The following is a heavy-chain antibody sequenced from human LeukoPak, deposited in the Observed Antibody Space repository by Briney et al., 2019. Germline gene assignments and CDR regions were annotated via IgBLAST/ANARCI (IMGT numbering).Heavy chain of an antibody. CDR1: GFTFSSYW. V-gene: IGHV3-53*01. Sequence: GGSLRLSCAASGFTFSSYWMSWVRQAPGKGLEWVSLIYSHGRTYYADSVKGRCATSRANSTNTLYLQMNSLRVEDKAVYYCARGLFLSGYLDAFDIWGQGTVVTVSS. CDR2: IYSHGRT. D-gene: IGHD3-22*01. J-gene: IGHJ3*02. CDR3: ARGLFLSGYLDAFDI.